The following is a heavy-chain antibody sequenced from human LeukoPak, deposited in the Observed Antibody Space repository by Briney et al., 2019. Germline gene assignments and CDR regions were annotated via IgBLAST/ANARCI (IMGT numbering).Heavy chain of an antibody. CDR3: ARGGRIQLERRGYFDY. Sequence: GGSLRLSCAASGFTFNSYAMSWVRQAPGKGLEWVSAITGSGGTTYYADSVKGRFTISRDNSKNTLYLQMNSLRAEDTAVYYCARGGRIQLERRGYFDYWGQGTLVTVSS. V-gene: IGHV3-23*01. CDR1: GFTFNSYA. D-gene: IGHD1-1*01. J-gene: IGHJ4*02. CDR2: ITGSGGTT.